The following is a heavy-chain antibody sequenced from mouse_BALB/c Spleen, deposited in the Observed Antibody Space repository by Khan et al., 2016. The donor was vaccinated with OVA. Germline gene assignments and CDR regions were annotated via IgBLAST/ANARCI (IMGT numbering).Heavy chain of an antibody. Sequence: VQLQQPGAELVKPGASVKLSCTASGYNIKDNYMHWVKQRPEQGLEWIGRIDPANGNTEYDPKFQGKATITADTPSNTAYLQLSSLTPEDTAVYYCARWRRGYWGQSTTLTVSA. CDR1: GYNIKDNY. J-gene: IGHJ2*01. V-gene: IGHV14-3*02. CDR3: ARWRRGY. CDR2: IDPANGNT.